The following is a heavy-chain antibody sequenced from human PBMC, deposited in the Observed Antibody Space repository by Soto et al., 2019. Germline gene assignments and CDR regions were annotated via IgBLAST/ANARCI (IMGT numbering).Heavy chain of an antibody. D-gene: IGHD2-15*01. V-gene: IGHV4-59*08. J-gene: IGHJ5*02. Sequence: SETLSLTCTVSGGSISSYYWSWIRQRPGKGLEWIGYIYYSGSTNYNPSLKSRVTISVDTSKNQFSLKLSSVTAADTAVYYCAVVGSTGNWFDPWGEGALVTISS. CDR2: IYYSGST. CDR3: AVVGSTGNWFDP. CDR1: GGSISSYY.